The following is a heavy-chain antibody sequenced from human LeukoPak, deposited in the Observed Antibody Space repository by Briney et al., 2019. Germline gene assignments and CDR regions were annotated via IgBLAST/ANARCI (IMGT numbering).Heavy chain of an antibody. CDR2: VSYDGSNK. CDR1: GFTFSSYA. V-gene: IGHV3-30-3*01. D-gene: IGHD6-19*01. J-gene: IGHJ6*02. CDR3: ARDSSGWSAYYYYGMDV. Sequence: GGSLRLSCAASGFTFSSYAMHWVRQAPGKGLEWVAVVSYDGSNKYYADSVKGRFTISRDSSKNTLYLQMNSLRAEDTAVYYCARDSSGWSAYYYYGMDVWGQGTTVTVSS.